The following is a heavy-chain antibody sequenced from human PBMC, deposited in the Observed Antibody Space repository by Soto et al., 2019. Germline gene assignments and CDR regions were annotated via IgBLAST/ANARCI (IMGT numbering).Heavy chain of an antibody. CDR3: ARVALGYDYADV. Sequence: ASVKVSCKAFGYTFNAFYMHWVRQAPGQGLEWMGVINPSGGGTSYAQKFQGRVTMTRDTSTSTVYMELSSLRSEDTAVYYCARVALGYDYADVWGQGTTVTVSS. CDR2: INPSGGGT. D-gene: IGHD4-17*01. V-gene: IGHV1-46*02. CDR1: GYTFNAFY. J-gene: IGHJ6*02.